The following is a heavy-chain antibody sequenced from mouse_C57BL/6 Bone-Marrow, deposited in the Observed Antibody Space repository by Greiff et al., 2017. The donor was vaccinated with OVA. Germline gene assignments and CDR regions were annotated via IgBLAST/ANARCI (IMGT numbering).Heavy chain of an antibody. J-gene: IGHJ3*01. Sequence: EVKLMESGAELVRPGASVKLSCTASGFNITDDYMHWVKQRPEQGLEWIGWIDPENGDTEYASKFQGKATLTADTYSHHAYLQLSSLTSVYTAVYYCTPYYGNYESSWFAYWGQGPLVTVSA. CDR1: GFNITDDY. D-gene: IGHD2-10*01. CDR2: IDPENGDT. CDR3: TPYYGNYESSWFAY. V-gene: IGHV14-4*01.